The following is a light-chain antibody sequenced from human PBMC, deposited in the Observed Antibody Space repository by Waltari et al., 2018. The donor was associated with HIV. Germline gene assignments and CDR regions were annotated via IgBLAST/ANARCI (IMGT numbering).Light chain of an antibody. Sequence: SYELTQPPSVSVSPGQTARITCSGDALPKQYAYWYQQKPGQAPVLAIYKDSERPSGIPERFSGSSSGTTVTLTISGVQAEDEADYYCQSADSSYTYPGVVFGGGTKLTVL. CDR1: ALPKQY. CDR2: KDS. CDR3: QSADSSYTYPGVV. V-gene: IGLV3-25*03. J-gene: IGLJ2*01.